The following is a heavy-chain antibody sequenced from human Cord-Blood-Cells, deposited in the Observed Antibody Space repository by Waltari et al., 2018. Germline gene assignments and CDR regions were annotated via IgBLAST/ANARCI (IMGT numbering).Heavy chain of an antibody. CDR3: ARGRIFGVVIEGWFDP. D-gene: IGHD3-3*01. V-gene: IGHV4-39*01. Sequence: QLQLQGSSPGLVKPSETLSLTCPVTGGSIRSSSYYWGWIRQPPGKGLEWIGSIYYSGSTYYNPSLKSRVTISVDTSKNQFSLKLSSVTAADTAVYYCARGRIFGVVIEGWFDPWGQGTLVTVSS. J-gene: IGHJ5*02. CDR2: IYYSGST. CDR1: GGSIRSSSYY.